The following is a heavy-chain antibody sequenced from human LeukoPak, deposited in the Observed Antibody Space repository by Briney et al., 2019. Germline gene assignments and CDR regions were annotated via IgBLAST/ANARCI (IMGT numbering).Heavy chain of an antibody. D-gene: IGHD3-16*01. Sequence: GWSLRLSCSASGFIFSNYWMTWVRPAPGKGLAWVANIKQDGSEKYYVDSVKGRFTISRDNAKKSLYLQMNSLRAEDTAVYFCARDMIILQSWGQGTLVTVSS. V-gene: IGHV3-7*04. CDR1: GFIFSNYW. CDR2: IKQDGSEK. CDR3: ARDMIILQS. J-gene: IGHJ5*02.